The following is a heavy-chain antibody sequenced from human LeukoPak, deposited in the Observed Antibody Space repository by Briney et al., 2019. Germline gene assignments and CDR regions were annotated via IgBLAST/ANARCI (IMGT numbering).Heavy chain of an antibody. J-gene: IGHJ3*02. Sequence: QSGGSLRLSCAASGFTFSSYWMHWVRQAPGKGLVWVSRINSDGSSTSYADSVKGRFTISRDNAKNTLYLQMNSLRAEDTAVYYCAREGRDGYNLIHAFDIWGQGTMVTVSS. CDR3: AREGRDGYNLIHAFDI. CDR1: GFTFSSYW. CDR2: INSDGSST. D-gene: IGHD5-24*01. V-gene: IGHV3-74*01.